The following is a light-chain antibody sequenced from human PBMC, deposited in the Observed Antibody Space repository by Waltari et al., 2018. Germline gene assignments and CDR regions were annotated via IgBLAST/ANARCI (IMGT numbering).Light chain of an antibody. CDR3: CSYAGSYFWV. CDR2: DVS. CDR1: SSDVGGYNY. Sequence: QSALTQPRSVSGSPGQSVTISCTGTSSDVGGYNYVSWYQQHPGNAPKLMIYDVSKRPSGVPDRFSGSKSGNTASLTISGLQAEDEADYYGCSYAGSYFWVFGGGTKLTVL. V-gene: IGLV2-11*01. J-gene: IGLJ3*02.